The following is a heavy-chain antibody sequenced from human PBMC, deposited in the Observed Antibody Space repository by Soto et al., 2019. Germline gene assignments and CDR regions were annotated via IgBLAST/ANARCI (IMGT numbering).Heavy chain of an antibody. CDR2: IWYDGSNK. V-gene: IGHV3-33*01. CDR1: GFTFSSYG. D-gene: IGHD3-16*01. CDR3: AREAKGGSLDY. J-gene: IGHJ4*02. Sequence: QVQLVESGGGVVQPGRSLRLSCAASGFTFSSYGMHWVRQAPGKGLEWVAVIWYDGSNKYSADSVKGRFTISRDNSKNKLYLQINSLRAEDTAVDYCAREAKGGSLDYWGQGNLVTVSS.